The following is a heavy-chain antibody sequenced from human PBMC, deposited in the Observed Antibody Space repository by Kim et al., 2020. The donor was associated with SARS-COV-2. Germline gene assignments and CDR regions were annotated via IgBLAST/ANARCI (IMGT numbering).Heavy chain of an antibody. Sequence: GGSLRLSCAASGFTFSSYGMHWVRQAPGKGLEWVAVIWYDGSNKYYADSVKGRFTISRDNSKNTLYLQMNSLRAEDTAVYYCARDLFLLSSGWTRGAFDIWGQGTMVTVSS. CDR1: GFTFSSYG. CDR2: IWYDGSNK. D-gene: IGHD6-19*01. V-gene: IGHV3-33*01. CDR3: ARDLFLLSSGWTRGAFDI. J-gene: IGHJ3*02.